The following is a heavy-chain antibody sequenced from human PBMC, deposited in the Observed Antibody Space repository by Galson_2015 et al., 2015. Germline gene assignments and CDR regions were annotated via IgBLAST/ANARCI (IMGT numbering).Heavy chain of an antibody. CDR1: GFTFSSYG. V-gene: IGHV3-33*01. Sequence: GFTFSSYGMHWVRQAPGKGLEWVAIIWYDGSNKYYADSVKGRFTISRDNSKNMLFLQVNSLRVEDTAVYYCARGGGTSEWYFDLWGRGTLVTVSS. J-gene: IGHJ2*01. CDR3: ARGGGTSEWYFDL. D-gene: IGHD4-23*01. CDR2: IWYDGSNK.